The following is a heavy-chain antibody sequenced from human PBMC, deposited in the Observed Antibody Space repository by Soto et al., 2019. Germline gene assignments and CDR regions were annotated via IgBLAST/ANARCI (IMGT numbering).Heavy chain of an antibody. CDR1: GFDFTYYA. CDR2: MSSDGSKI. J-gene: IGHJ4*02. CDR3: GKEEGVGGTLGLFDY. V-gene: IGHV3-30*18. D-gene: IGHD1-26*01. Sequence: QVQLVESGGGAVQPGESLRLSCVASGFDFTYYAMHWVRQAPGKGLESVAVMSSDGSKIHHTDSVKGRFTIPRDNSKKTLYLQMNSLRKEDTEVYCCGKEEGVGGTLGLFDYWGQGTRVSVSS.